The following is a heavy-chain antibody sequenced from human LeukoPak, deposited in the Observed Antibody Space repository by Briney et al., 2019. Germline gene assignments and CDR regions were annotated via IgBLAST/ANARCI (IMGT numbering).Heavy chain of an antibody. CDR1: GFTFTDAW. D-gene: IGHD2-15*01. CDR2: IKSKIDGGTT. V-gene: IGHV3-15*01. J-gene: IGHJ4*02. CDR3: TTSIVLTGSDY. Sequence: GGSLRLSCAASGFTFTDAWMTRVRQAPGKGLEWVGRIKSKIDGGTTDYAPPVKGRFTISRDDSKNMLYLQMNSLKTEDTAVYYCTTSIVLTGSDYWGQGTLVTVSS.